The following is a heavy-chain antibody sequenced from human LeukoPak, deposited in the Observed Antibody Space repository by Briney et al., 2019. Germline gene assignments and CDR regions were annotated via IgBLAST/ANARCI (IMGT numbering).Heavy chain of an antibody. CDR3: TRESGSPRVGGLLRD. D-gene: IGHD3-10*01. CDR1: GFTFSTQG. CDR2: IQNDGEDK. Sequence: PGGSLRLSCATSGFTFSTQGMHWVRQAPGKGLEWVTFIQNDGEDKRYADSVQGRFTVSRDDSKKTVYLQVNSLRVEDTAMYYCTRESGSPRVGGLLRDWGQGTLVTVSS. J-gene: IGHJ4*02. V-gene: IGHV3-30*02.